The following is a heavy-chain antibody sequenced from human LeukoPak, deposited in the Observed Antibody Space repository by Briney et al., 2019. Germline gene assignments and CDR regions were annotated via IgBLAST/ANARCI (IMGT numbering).Heavy chain of an antibody. CDR3: AKDYLGIAAAPVFQH. CDR1: GFTFSSYA. D-gene: IGHD6-13*01. CDR2: ISGSGGST. V-gene: IGHV3-23*01. J-gene: IGHJ1*01. Sequence: PGGSLRLSCAASGFTFSSYAMSWVRQAPGKGLEWVSAISGSGGSTYYADSVKGRFTISRDNSKNTLYLQMNGLRAEDTAVYYCAKDYLGIAAAPVFQHWGQGTLVTVSS.